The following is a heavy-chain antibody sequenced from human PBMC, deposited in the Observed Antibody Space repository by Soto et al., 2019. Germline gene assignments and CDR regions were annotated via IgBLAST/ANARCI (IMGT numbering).Heavy chain of an antibody. CDR1: GFTFSSYA. V-gene: IGHV3-64*01. D-gene: IGHD3-10*01. Sequence: EVQLVESGGGLVQPGGSLRLSCAASGFTFSSYAMHWVRQAPGKGLEYVSATSSNGGSTYYANSVKGRFTISRDNSKNTLYLQMGSLRAEDMAVYYCARSGDSYYFDYWGQGTLVTVSS. J-gene: IGHJ4*02. CDR3: ARSGDSYYFDY. CDR2: TSSNGGST.